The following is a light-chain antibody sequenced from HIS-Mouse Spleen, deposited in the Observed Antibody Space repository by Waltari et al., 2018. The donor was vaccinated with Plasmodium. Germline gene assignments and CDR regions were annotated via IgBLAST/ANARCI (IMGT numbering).Light chain of an antibody. CDR2: DVS. J-gene: IGLJ3*02. Sequence: QSALTQPASVSGSPGQSITISCTGTSSDVGGYNYVSWYQQHPGKAPKLMIYDVSNRPSVVSERFSGAKSGNTASLTISGLQAEDEADYYCSSYTSSSTWVFGGGTKLTVL. CDR1: SSDVGGYNY. CDR3: SSYTSSSTWV. V-gene: IGLV2-14*03.